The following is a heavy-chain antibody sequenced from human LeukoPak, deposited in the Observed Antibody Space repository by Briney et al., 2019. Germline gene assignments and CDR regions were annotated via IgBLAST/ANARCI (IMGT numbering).Heavy chain of an antibody. CDR2: IYYSGST. CDR3: AREGGSSGWHPFDY. D-gene: IGHD6-19*01. J-gene: IGHJ4*02. Sequence: SETLSLTCTVSGGSISGYYWNWIRQPPGKGLEWIGYIYYSGSTNYNPSLKSRVTISVDTSKNQFSLKLSSVTAADTAVYYCAREGGSSGWHPFDYWGQGTLVTVSS. CDR1: GGSISGYY. V-gene: IGHV4-59*12.